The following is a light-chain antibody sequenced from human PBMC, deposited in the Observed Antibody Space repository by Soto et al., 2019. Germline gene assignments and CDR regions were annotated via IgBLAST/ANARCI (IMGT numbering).Light chain of an antibody. CDR3: QQYGESPPWT. V-gene: IGKV3-20*01. Sequence: EIVLTQSPGTLSLSPGERVTLSCRASQSVSSTYLAWYQHKPGQAPRLLIYGAFSRAIGIPDRFSGSGSGTDFTLTISRLEPEDFAVYYCQQYGESPPWTFGQGTKVDIK. CDR1: QSVSSTY. J-gene: IGKJ1*01. CDR2: GAF.